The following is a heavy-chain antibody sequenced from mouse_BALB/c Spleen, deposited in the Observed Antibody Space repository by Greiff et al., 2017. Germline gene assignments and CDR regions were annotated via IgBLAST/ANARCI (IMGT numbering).Heavy chain of an antibody. Sequence: EVQLQESGAELVKPGASVKLSCTASGFNIKDTYMHWVKQRPEQGLEWIGRIDPANGNTKYDPKFQGKATITADTSSNTAYLQLSSLTSEDTAVYYCAREGSSGYKAWFAYWGQGTLVTVSA. CDR2: IDPANGNT. J-gene: IGHJ3*01. D-gene: IGHD3-1*01. CDR1: GFNIKDTY. V-gene: IGHV14-3*02. CDR3: AREGSSGYKAWFAY.